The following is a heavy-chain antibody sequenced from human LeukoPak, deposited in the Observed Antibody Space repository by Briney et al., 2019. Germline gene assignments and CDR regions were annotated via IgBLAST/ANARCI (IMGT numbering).Heavy chain of an antibody. Sequence: GASLCLSWPPSGFTFHTYGMAWARQPPRKGLEWVSSISVGGDGTYYAHSVKGRFTIYRDNANNTLYLQMNGLTAADTAFYYCAKVRGVGTHIWLLALDLWGQGTLVTVSS. CDR2: ISVGGDGT. CDR3: AKVRGVGTHIWLLALDL. CDR1: GFTFHTYG. J-gene: IGHJ1*01. V-gene: IGHV3-23*01. D-gene: IGHD3-10*01.